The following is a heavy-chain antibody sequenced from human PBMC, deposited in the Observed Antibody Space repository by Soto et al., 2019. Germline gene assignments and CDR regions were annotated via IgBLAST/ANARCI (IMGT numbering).Heavy chain of an antibody. D-gene: IGHD5-18*01. Sequence: PGGSLRLSCVGSEFTFSNYEMNWVRQAPGKGLEWVSYISYTGSTIYYADSVRGRFTISRDNSKNSLYLQMNSLRAEDTAVYYCAREGNTGYDYSYYYGMDVWGQGTTVTVSS. CDR3: AREGNTGYDYSYYYGMDV. CDR2: ISYTGSTI. V-gene: IGHV3-48*03. J-gene: IGHJ6*02. CDR1: EFTFSNYE.